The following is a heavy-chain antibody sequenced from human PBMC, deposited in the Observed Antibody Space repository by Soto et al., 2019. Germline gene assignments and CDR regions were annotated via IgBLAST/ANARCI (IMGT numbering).Heavy chain of an antibody. CDR2: MYRGDDK. J-gene: IGHJ4*02. V-gene: IGHV2-5*02. Sequence: QITLKESGPTLVRPTQTLTLTCTFSGFSLSTGGVGVGWFPQPPGKALEWLALMYRGDDKRYSPSLKSRLTIIEDNSKNHMVLTRTKMDPVDKATYYCALTAASGAYWESFDFWGQGTLVTVSS. CDR1: GFSLSTGGVG. D-gene: IGHD1-26*01. CDR3: ALTAASGAYWESFDF.